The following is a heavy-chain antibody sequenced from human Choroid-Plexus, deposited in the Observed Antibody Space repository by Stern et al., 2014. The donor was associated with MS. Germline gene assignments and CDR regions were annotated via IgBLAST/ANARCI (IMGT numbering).Heavy chain of an antibody. CDR1: GYIFTGYY. J-gene: IGHJ6*02. CDR3: ARDQRGITIFGVVTDYYYLGMDV. D-gene: IGHD3-3*01. CDR2: VNPNTGGT. Sequence: VQLVQSGAEVKKPGASVKVSCKTSGYIFTGYYIHWVRQAPGQGLEWMAWVNPNTGGTKHAQKFQGRATMSRDTAISTAYVELSSLTSDDTAVYYCARDQRGITIFGVVTDYYYLGMDVWGQGTTVTVSS. V-gene: IGHV1-2*02.